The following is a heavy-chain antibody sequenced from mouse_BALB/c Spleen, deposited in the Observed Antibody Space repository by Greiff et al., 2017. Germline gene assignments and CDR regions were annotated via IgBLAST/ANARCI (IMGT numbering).Heavy chain of an antibody. D-gene: IGHD6-1*01. V-gene: IGHV5-4*02. Sequence: EVHLVESGGGLVKPGGSLKLSCAASGFTFSDYYMYWVRQTPEKRLEWVATISDGGSYTYYPDSVKGRFTISRDNAKNNLYLQMSSLKSEDTAMYYCARDDGLYYFDYWGQGTTLTVSS. CDR3: ARDDGLYYFDY. CDR1: GFTFSDYY. CDR2: ISDGGSYT. J-gene: IGHJ2*01.